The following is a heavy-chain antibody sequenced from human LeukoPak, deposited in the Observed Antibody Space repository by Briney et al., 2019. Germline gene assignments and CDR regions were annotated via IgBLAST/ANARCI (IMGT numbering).Heavy chain of an antibody. CDR3: ASSETASGWFDP. V-gene: IGHV1-8*01. CDR1: GYTFTSYD. D-gene: IGHD6-25*01. Sequence: ASVKVSCKASGYTFTSYDINWVRQATGQGLEWMGWMNPKSGNTGYAQKFQGRVTMTRDTSISTAYMELSSLRSEDTAVYYCASSETASGWFDPWGQGTLVTVPS. CDR2: MNPKSGNT. J-gene: IGHJ5*02.